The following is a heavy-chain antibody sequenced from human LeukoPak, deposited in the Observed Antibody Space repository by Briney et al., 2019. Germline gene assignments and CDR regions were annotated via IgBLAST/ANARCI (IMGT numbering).Heavy chain of an antibody. D-gene: IGHD4-11*01. J-gene: IGHJ4*02. CDR1: GGSISSSSYY. Sequence: PSETLSLTCTVSGGSISSSSYYWGWIRQPPGRGLEWIGSIYYSGSTYYSPSLKSRVTISVDTSKNQFSLKLSSVTAADTAVYYCASRLQYDFDYWGQGTLVTVSS. CDR3: ASRLQYDFDY. CDR2: IYYSGST. V-gene: IGHV4-39*07.